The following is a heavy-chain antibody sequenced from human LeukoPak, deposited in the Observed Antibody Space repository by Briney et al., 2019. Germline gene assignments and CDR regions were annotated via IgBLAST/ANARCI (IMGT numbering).Heavy chain of an antibody. CDR1: GFTFSSYG. CDR2: IRYDGSNK. J-gene: IGHJ4*02. CDR3: AKGGVRSSSSVNY. V-gene: IGHV3-30*02. D-gene: IGHD6-6*01. Sequence: PGGSPRLSCAASGFTFSSYGMHWVRQAPGKGLEWVAFIRYDGSNKYYADSVKGRFTISRDNSKNTLYLQMNSLRAEDTAVYYCAKGGVRSSSSVNYWGQGTLVTVSS.